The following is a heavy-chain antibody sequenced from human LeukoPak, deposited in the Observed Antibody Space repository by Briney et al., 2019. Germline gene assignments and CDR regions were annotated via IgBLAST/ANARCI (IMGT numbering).Heavy chain of an antibody. J-gene: IGHJ4*02. CDR1: GASISTPTYY. CDR2: IYYSGST. V-gene: IGHV4-39*07. Sequence: DPSETLSLTCTVSGASISTPTYYWGWIRQPPGKGLEWIGSIYYSGSTYYNPSLRSRVTISVDTSKNQFSLKLNSVTAADTAVYYCAKDVGSWGQGTLVTVPS. CDR3: AKDVGS.